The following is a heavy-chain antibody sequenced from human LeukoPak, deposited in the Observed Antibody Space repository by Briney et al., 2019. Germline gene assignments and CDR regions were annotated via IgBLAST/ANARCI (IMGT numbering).Heavy chain of an antibody. CDR3: AREGSYRPLDY. V-gene: IGHV4-4*07. CDR1: GGSISRYY. D-gene: IGHD1-26*01. CDR2: IYTSGST. Sequence: SQTLSLTRTVSGGSISRYYWSWIRPPAGKGLEWIGRIYTSGSTNYHPSLMSRVTMSVDTSKNQFSLNLSSVTAADTAVYYCAREGSYRPLDYWGQGTLVTVSS. J-gene: IGHJ4*02.